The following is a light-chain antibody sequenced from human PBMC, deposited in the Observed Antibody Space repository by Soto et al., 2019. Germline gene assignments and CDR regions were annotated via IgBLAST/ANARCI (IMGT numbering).Light chain of an antibody. CDR1: HSVSSN. Sequence: EIVMTQSPATLSVSPGERATLSCRASHSVSSNLAWYQQKPGQAPRLLIYGASTRATGIPARFSGSGSGTEFTLTIRSLQSEDFAIYYCQQYNNWPPWTFGQGTKVEIK. CDR2: GAS. CDR3: QQYNNWPPWT. J-gene: IGKJ1*01. V-gene: IGKV3-15*01.